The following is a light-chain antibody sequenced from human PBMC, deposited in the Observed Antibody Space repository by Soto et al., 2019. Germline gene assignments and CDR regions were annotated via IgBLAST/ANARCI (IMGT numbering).Light chain of an antibody. CDR1: QSVSSD. J-gene: IGKJ1*01. CDR2: EGS. Sequence: EIVIAHSPATLSFSRVERATLSCRASQSVSSDLAWYQQKAGQAPRLLIYEGSNRATGIPTRFSGSGSGTDFTLTISGLEPEDFAVYYCQQRNNWPWTFGQGTKVDIK. CDR3: QQRNNWPWT. V-gene: IGKV3-11*01.